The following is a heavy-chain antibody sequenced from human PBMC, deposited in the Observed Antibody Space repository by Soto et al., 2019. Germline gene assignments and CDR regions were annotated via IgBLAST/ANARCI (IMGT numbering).Heavy chain of an antibody. CDR3: ARTYPTAGTNYFDS. D-gene: IGHD6-13*01. Sequence: PSQTLSLTCAISGDSVSNSGAAWNWIRQSPSRGLEWLGRTYYRSNWYNDYAVSMKSRITINPDTSKNQFSLQLNSVTPEDTAVYYCARTYPTAGTNYFDSWGQGTLVTVSS. J-gene: IGHJ4*02. V-gene: IGHV6-1*01. CDR1: GDSVSNSGAA. CDR2: TYYRSNWYN.